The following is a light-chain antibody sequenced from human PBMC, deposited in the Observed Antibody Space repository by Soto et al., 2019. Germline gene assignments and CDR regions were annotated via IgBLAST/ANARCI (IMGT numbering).Light chain of an antibody. Sequence: QSALTQPASLSGSPGQSITISCTGTSIDVGAYDYVSWYQQHPDKAPKLMIYEVSKRPSGVSNRFSGSKSGNTASLTISGLQAEDEADYYCCSYAGSSTLFGTGTKVTVL. V-gene: IGLV2-23*02. CDR2: EVS. J-gene: IGLJ1*01. CDR3: CSYAGSSTL. CDR1: SIDVGAYDY.